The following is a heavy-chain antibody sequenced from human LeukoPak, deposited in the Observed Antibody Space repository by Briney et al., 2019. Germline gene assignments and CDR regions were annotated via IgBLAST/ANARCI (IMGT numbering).Heavy chain of an antibody. D-gene: IGHD2-15*01. V-gene: IGHV1-3*01. CDR3: ARGGLEGWWPPEYYFDY. Sequence: ASVKVSCKASGYTFTNYAMHWVRQAPGQRLEWVGWINAGNGNTKYSQKFQGRVTITRDTSASTAYMELSSLRSEDTAVYYCARGGLEGWWPPEYYFDYWGQGTLVTVSS. J-gene: IGHJ4*02. CDR1: GYTFTNYA. CDR2: INAGNGNT.